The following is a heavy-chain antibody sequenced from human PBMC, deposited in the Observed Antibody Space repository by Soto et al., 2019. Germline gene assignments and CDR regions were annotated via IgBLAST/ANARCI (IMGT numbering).Heavy chain of an antibody. V-gene: IGHV4-31*03. Sequence: TLSLTCTVSGGSISSGGYYWSWIRQHPGKGLEWIGYIYYSGSTYYNPSLKSRVTISVDTSKNQFSLKLSSVTAADTAVYYCARLGYCSSTSCYANNWFDPWGQGTLVTVSS. CDR2: IYYSGST. D-gene: IGHD2-2*01. J-gene: IGHJ5*02. CDR1: GGSISSGGYY. CDR3: ARLGYCSSTSCYANNWFDP.